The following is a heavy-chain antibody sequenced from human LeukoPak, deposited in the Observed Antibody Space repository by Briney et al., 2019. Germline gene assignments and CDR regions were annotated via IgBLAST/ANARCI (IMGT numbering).Heavy chain of an antibody. Sequence: ASVKVSCKASGYTFTGHYMHWVRQAPGQGLEWMGWINPNSGGTNYAQKFQGRVTMTRDTSISTAYMELSRLRSDDTAVYYCASNLQLEDPYYFDYWGQGTLVTVSS. CDR3: ASNLQLEDPYYFDY. D-gene: IGHD1-1*01. V-gene: IGHV1-2*02. CDR1: GYTFTGHY. CDR2: INPNSGGT. J-gene: IGHJ4*02.